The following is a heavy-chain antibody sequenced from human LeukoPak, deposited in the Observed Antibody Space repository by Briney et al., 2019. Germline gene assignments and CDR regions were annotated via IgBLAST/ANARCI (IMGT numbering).Heavy chain of an antibody. J-gene: IGHJ3*02. D-gene: IGHD1-1*01. CDR2: ISYDGSNK. Sequence: GGSLRLSCAASGFTFSSYAMHWVRQAQGKGLEWVAVISYDGSNKYYADSVKGRFSISRDNSKNTLYLQMNSLRAEDTAVYYCARVREDPWNSAPHAFDIWGQGTMVTVSS. V-gene: IGHV3-30*04. CDR1: GFTFSSYA. CDR3: ARVREDPWNSAPHAFDI.